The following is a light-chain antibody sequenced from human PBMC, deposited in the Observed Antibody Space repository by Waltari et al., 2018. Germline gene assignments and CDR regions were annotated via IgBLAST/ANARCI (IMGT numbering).Light chain of an antibody. J-gene: IGKJ4*01. Sequence: EIVLTQSPDTLSLSLGERATLSCRASQSVTKNYLAWYQQKPGQPPRLLIDDATDRATGIPDRFSGSGSGTDFTLTISRLEAEDFALYYCQQCAHSPLTFGGGTRVEIK. CDR2: DAT. CDR3: QQCAHSPLT. CDR1: QSVTKNY. V-gene: IGKV3-20*01.